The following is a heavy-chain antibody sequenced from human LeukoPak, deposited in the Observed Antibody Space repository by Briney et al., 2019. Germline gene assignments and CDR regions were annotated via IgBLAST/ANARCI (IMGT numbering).Heavy chain of an antibody. CDR3: AKDPPSVVANAFHI. J-gene: IGHJ3*02. D-gene: IGHD5-12*01. V-gene: IGHV3-23*01. CDR1: GFTFSVYS. Sequence: PGGSLRLSCVGSGFTFSVYSMTWVRHAPGKGLEWVSTNPDGDSTYYPDSVKGRFTISRDNSKNTLYLEMDSLRADDTAVYSCAKDPPSVVANAFHIWGQGTMVTVSS. CDR2: NPDGDST.